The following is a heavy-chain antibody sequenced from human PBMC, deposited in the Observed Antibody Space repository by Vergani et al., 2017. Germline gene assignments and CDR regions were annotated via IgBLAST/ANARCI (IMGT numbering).Heavy chain of an antibody. J-gene: IGHJ4*02. V-gene: IGHV1-8*01. CDR2: MNPNSGNT. Sequence: QVQLVQSGAEVKKPGASVKVSCKASGYTFTSYDINWVRQATGQGLEWMGWMNPNSGNTGYAQKFQGRVTMTRNTSISTAYMELSSLRSEDTAVYYCARAVRGYVDLGGTIGGDFDYWGQGTLVTVSS. CDR1: GYTFTSYD. D-gene: IGHD5-12*01. CDR3: ARAVRGYVDLGGTIGGDFDY.